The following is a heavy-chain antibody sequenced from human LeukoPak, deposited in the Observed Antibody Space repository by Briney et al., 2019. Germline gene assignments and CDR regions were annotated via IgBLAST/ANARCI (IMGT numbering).Heavy chain of an antibody. CDR3: ARASSGWYVTHHYYYYMDV. CDR1: GGSFSGYY. CDR2: INHSGST. J-gene: IGHJ6*03. D-gene: IGHD6-19*01. V-gene: IGHV4-34*01. Sequence: PSETLSLTCAVYGGSFSGYYWSCIRQPPGKGLEWIGEINHSGSTNYNPSLKSRVTISVDMSKNQFSLKLSSVTAADTAVYYCARASSGWYVTHHYYYYMDVWGKGTTVTVSS.